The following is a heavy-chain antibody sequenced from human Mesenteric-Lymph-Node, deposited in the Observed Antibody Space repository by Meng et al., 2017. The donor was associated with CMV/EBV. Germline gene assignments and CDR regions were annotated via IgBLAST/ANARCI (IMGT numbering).Heavy chain of an antibody. CDR1: GGSISSSSYY. J-gene: IGHJ4*02. V-gene: IGHV4-39*07. CDR2: IYYSGST. CDR3: ARGGVLWCPLN. D-gene: IGHD2-21*01. Sequence: SETLSLTCTVSGGSISSSSYYWGWIRQPPGKGLEWIGSIYYSGSTYYNPSLKSRVTISVDTSKNQFSLKLGSVTAADTAVYYCARGGVLWCPLNWGQGTLVTVSS.